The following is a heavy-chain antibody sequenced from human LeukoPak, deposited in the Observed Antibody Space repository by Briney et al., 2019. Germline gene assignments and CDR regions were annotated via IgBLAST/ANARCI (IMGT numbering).Heavy chain of an antibody. Sequence: GGSLRLSCAASGFTFSSYAMSWVRQAPGKGLEWVSAISGSGGSTYYADSVKGRFTISRDTSKNTLYLQMNSPRAEDTAVYYCAKDMYYDSSGPVFDYWGQGTLVTVSS. D-gene: IGHD3-22*01. CDR2: ISGSGGST. V-gene: IGHV3-23*01. J-gene: IGHJ4*02. CDR3: AKDMYYDSSGPVFDY. CDR1: GFTFSSYA.